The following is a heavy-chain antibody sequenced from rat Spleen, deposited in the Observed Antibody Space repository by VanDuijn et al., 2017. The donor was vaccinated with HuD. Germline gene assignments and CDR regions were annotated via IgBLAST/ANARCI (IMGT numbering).Heavy chain of an antibody. CDR1: GITFSNYA. CDR3: TTPRDTAGIPP. V-gene: IGHV5S10*01. J-gene: IGHJ2*01. CDR2: IIYDGSRT. Sequence: EVQLVESGGGLVQPGGTLKLSCAASGITFSNYAMAWVRQAPKKGLEWVATIIYDGSRTYYRDSVKGRFTISRDNAKRTLYLQMDSLRSEDTATYYCTTPRDTAGIPPWGQGVMVTVSS. D-gene: IGHD1-9*01.